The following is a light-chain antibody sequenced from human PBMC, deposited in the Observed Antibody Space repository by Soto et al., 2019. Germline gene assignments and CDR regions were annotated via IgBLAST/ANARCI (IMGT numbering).Light chain of an antibody. CDR1: QTINSW. Sequence: DIQMTQSPSTLSASVGDRVTITCRASQTINSWLAWYQQKPGKATKLLLYATSNLESGVPSRFSGSGSGTEFSLTISSLQPDDFATYYCQQYKSFSLTFGGGTRVEVK. V-gene: IGKV1-5*03. J-gene: IGKJ4*01. CDR3: QQYKSFSLT. CDR2: ATS.